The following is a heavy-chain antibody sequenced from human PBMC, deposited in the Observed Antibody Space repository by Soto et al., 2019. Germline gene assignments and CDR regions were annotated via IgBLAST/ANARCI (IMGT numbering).Heavy chain of an antibody. CDR3: AKAYFVWSSDQPYYFDY. D-gene: IGHD3-16*01. CDR2: ISGSGGRS. V-gene: IGHV3-23*01. CDR1: GFTFSHYA. J-gene: IGHJ4*02. Sequence: EVQLLDSGGGLVQPGGSLRLSCAASGFTFSHYAMTWVRQGPGKGLESVAGISGSGGRSYYADSVKGRFTISRDNSKSALNLQMSSLRAGETAVYYCAKAYFVWSSDQPYYFDYWGQGTLVTVSS.